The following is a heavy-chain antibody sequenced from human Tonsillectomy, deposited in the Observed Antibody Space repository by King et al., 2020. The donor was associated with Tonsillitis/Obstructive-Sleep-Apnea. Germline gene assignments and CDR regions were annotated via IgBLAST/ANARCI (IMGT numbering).Heavy chain of an antibody. D-gene: IGHD2-8*01. J-gene: IGHJ3*02. CDR3: ARDMVLEAGGDAFDI. CDR1: GGSISSYY. V-gene: IGHV4-59*01. Sequence: QLQESGPGLGKPSETLSLTCSVSGGSISSYYWSWIRQPPGKGLEWIGYIYYSGSTNCNPSLKSRVTISLDTSKNQLSLKLSSVTAADTAVYYCARDMVLEAGGDAFDIWGQGTMVTVSS. CDR2: IYYSGST.